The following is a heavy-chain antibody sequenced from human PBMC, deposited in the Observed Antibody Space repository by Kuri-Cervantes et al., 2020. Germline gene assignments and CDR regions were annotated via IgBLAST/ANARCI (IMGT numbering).Heavy chain of an antibody. Sequence: GGSLRLSCAASGFTFSSYAMSWVRQAPGKGLDWVSSISSSSTYIYYADSLKGRFTISRDNAKKSLYLQMNSLRAEGTAVYYCAREGYCSSTSCYGGGVWFDPWGQGTLVTVSS. CDR2: ISSSSTYI. CDR3: AREGYCSSTSCYGGGVWFDP. CDR1: GFTFSSYA. J-gene: IGHJ5*02. D-gene: IGHD2-2*01. V-gene: IGHV3-21*03.